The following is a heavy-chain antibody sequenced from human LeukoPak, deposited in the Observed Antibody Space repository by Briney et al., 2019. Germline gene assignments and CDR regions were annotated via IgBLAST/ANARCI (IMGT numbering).Heavy chain of an antibody. D-gene: IGHD3-22*01. CDR2: ISAYNGNT. CDR1: GYTFTSYG. V-gene: IGHV1-18*01. J-gene: IGHJ5*02. Sequence: GASVKVSCKASGYTFTSYGISWVRQAPGQGLEWMGWISAYNGNTNYAQKLQGRVTMTTDTSTSTAYMELRSLRSDDTAVYYCARTDDSSGYNEGGWFDPWGQGTLVTVSS. CDR3: ARTDDSSGYNEGGWFDP.